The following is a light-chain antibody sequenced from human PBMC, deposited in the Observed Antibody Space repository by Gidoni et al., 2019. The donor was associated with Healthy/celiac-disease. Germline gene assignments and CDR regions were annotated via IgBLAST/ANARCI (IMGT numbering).Light chain of an antibody. CDR3: QQYNNWPLT. J-gene: IGKJ3*01. CDR2: GAS. Sequence: EIVMTQSPATLSVSPGESATSSCRASQSVSSNLAWYQQKPGQAPRLLIYGASTRATGIPARFSGSGSGTEFTLTISSLQSEDFAVYYCQQYNNWPLTFGPGTKVDIK. V-gene: IGKV3-15*01. CDR1: QSVSSN.